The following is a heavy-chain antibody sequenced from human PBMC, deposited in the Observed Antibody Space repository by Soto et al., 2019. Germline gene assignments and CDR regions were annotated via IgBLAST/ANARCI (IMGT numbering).Heavy chain of an antibody. D-gene: IGHD1-26*01. CDR1: GFTFSSYG. CDR2: ISYDGSNK. Sequence: GGSLRLSCAASGFTFSSYGMHWVRQAPGKGLEWVALISYDGSNKYYADSVKGRFTISRDNSKNTLYLQMNSLRAEDTAVYYCAKDVVVGATPGLGDYYYYYGMDVWGQGTTVTVS. V-gene: IGHV3-30*18. J-gene: IGHJ6*02. CDR3: AKDVVVGATPGLGDYYYYYGMDV.